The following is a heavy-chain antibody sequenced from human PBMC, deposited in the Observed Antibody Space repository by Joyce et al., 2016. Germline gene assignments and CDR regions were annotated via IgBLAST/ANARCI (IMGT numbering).Heavy chain of an antibody. Sequence: VQLQEWGAGLLKPSETLSLTCAVYGDTPSGYYWSWVRQPPGKGLEWIGENNYSGTTNYNPFLKSRVSISLDKSRNQLFVNMRSVTAADTAVYYCARGRRYFETWGRGTMVTVSS. V-gene: IGHV4-34*01. CDR2: NNYSGTT. J-gene: IGHJ3*02. D-gene: IGHD1-1*01. CDR3: ARGRRYFET. CDR1: GDTPSGYY.